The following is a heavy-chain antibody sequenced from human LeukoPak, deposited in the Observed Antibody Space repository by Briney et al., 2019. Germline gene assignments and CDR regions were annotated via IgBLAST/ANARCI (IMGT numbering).Heavy chain of an antibody. CDR1: GYTFTSYY. J-gene: IGHJ3*02. CDR3: ARDGKYYDFWSGYSYDAFDI. V-gene: IGHV1-46*01. D-gene: IGHD3-3*01. Sequence: ASVKVSCKASGYTFTSYYMHWVRQAPGQGLEWMGIINPSGGSTSYAQKFQGRVTMTRDTSTSTVYMELSSLRSEDTAVYYCARDGKYYDFWSGYSYDAFDIWGQGTMVTVSS. CDR2: INPSGGST.